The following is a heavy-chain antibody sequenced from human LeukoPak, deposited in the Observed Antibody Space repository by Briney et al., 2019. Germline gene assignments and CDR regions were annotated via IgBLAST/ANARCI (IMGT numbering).Heavy chain of an antibody. J-gene: IGHJ4*02. Sequence: PGGSLRLSCAAPGFTFSSYAMSWVRQAPGQGLEWVSTFIGSGGSTYYADSVKGRFTISRDNSKNTFYLEMNSQRAEDTAVYYCAKDRPLFVGGTFDYWGQGTLVTVSS. V-gene: IGHV3-23*01. CDR1: GFTFSSYA. D-gene: IGHD3-16*01. CDR3: AKDRPLFVGGTFDY. CDR2: FIGSGGST.